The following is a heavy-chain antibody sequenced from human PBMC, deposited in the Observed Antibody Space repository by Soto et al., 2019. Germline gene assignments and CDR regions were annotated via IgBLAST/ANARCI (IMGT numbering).Heavy chain of an antibody. CDR1: GFTFSSYD. CDR3: ARDRGYPDSFDI. D-gene: IGHD3-10*01. J-gene: IGHJ3*02. Sequence: GGSLRLSCAASGFTFSSYDMHWVRQATGKGLEWVSAIGTAGDTYYPGSVKGRFTISRDNAKNTLYLQMNSLRVEDTAVYYCARDRGYPDSFDIWGQGAMVTVSS. CDR2: IGTAGDT. V-gene: IGHV3-13*04.